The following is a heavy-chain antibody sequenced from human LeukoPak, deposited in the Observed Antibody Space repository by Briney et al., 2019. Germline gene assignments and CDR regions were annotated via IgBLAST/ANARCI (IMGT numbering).Heavy chain of an antibody. Sequence: SETLSLTCTVSGGFISTYYWSWIRQPPGKELEWIGYIYYSGTTKYNPSLKSRVTISVDTSKNQFSLNLSSVTAADTALYYCARVTADTAMVGRYNYYYGMDVWGQGTTVTVSS. CDR3: ARVTADTAMVGRYNYYYGMDV. V-gene: IGHV4-59*01. D-gene: IGHD5-18*01. CDR2: IYYSGTT. J-gene: IGHJ6*02. CDR1: GGFISTYY.